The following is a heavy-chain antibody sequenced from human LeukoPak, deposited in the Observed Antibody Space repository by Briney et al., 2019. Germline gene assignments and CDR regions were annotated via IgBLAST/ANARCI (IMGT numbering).Heavy chain of an antibody. Sequence: ASVKVSCKASGGTFSSYAISWVRQAPGQGLEWMGGIIPIFGTANYAQKFQGRVTITADESTSTAYMELSRLRFEDTAVYYCARQGYTNNLGGYFGDKDDGFDLWGQGTMVTVSS. D-gene: IGHD3-9*01. J-gene: IGHJ3*01. CDR1: GGTFSSYA. CDR3: ARQGYTNNLGGYFGDKDDGFDL. V-gene: IGHV1-69*13. CDR2: IIPIFGTA.